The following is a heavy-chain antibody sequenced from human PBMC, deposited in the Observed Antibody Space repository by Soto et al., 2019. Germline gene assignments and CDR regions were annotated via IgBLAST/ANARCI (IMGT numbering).Heavy chain of an antibody. V-gene: IGHV3-23*01. J-gene: IGHJ4*02. CDR3: ARAPDPYSSSWPSY. D-gene: IGHD6-13*01. Sequence: GGSLRLSCAASGFTFVTYTMNWVLQAPWKGLEWVSGIYGNAARTFYADSVKGRFTISRDNSKNTLFLEMNSLRAEDTAVYYCARAPDPYSSSWPSYWGQGTLVTVSS. CDR1: GFTFVTYT. CDR2: IYGNAART.